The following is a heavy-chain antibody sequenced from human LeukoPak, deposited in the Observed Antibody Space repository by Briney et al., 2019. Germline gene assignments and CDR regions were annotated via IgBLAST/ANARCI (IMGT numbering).Heavy chain of an antibody. V-gene: IGHV4-61*02. CDR1: GGSISSGSYY. J-gene: IGHJ4*02. D-gene: IGHD1-26*01. CDR2: TYTSGST. Sequence: SETLSLTCTVSGGSISSGSYYWSWIRQPAGKGLEWIGRTYTSGSTNYNPSLKSRVTISVDTSKNQFSLKLSSVTAADTAVYYCARGGSYSGFDYWGQGTLVTVSS. CDR3: ARGGSYSGFDY.